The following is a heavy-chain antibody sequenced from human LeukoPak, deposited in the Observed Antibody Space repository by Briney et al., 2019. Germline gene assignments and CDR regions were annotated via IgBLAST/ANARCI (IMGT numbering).Heavy chain of an antibody. Sequence: SETLSLTCTVSGGSISSSSYYWGWIRQPPGKGLEWIGSIYYSGSTYYNPSLKSRVTISVDTSKNQFSLKLSSVTAADTAVYYCARGQRTMVRGVIITPYYYYMDVWGKGTTVTVSS. J-gene: IGHJ6*03. CDR1: GGSISSSSYY. CDR3: ARGQRTMVRGVIITPYYYYMDV. CDR2: IYYSGST. D-gene: IGHD3-10*01. V-gene: IGHV4-39*07.